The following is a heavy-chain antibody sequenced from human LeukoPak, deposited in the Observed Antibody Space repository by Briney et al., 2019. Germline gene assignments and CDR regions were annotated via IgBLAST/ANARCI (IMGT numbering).Heavy chain of an antibody. J-gene: IGHJ6*02. Sequence: GASVKVSCKASGYTFTSYVINWLRQAAGQGLEWMGWMNPNSGNTGYAQKFQGRVTMTRNTSISTAYMELSSLRSEDTAVYYCARGPGGYYDSSGYFYYYYGMDVWGQGTTVTVSS. CDR3: ARGPGGYYDSSGYFYYYYGMDV. D-gene: IGHD3-22*01. CDR2: MNPNSGNT. CDR1: GYTFTSYV. V-gene: IGHV1-8*01.